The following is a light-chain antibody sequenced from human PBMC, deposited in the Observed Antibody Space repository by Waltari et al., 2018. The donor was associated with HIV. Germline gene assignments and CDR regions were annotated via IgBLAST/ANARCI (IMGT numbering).Light chain of an antibody. J-gene: IGKJ3*01. CDR2: LGS. Sequence: DIVMTQSPLSLPVTPGEPASISCRSSQSLLHSNGYNYLDWYLQKPGQSPQLLIYLGSNRASGVPDRFSGSGSGTDFTLKISRVEAEDVGVYYCMQALQKGFTFGPGTKVDIK. V-gene: IGKV2-28*01. CDR1: QSLLHSNGYNY. CDR3: MQALQKGFT.